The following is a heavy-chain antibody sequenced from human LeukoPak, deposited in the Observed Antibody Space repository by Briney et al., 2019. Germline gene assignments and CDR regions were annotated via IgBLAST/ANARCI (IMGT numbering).Heavy chain of an antibody. D-gene: IGHD4-23*01. CDR1: GFTFSCYW. J-gene: IGHJ4*02. CDR2: IKQDGSEK. CDR3: ARDQFCYGGNTCYFDY. Sequence: GGSLRLSCAASGFTFSCYWMSWVRQAPGKRLEWVANIKQDGSEKYYVDSVKGRFTISRDNAKNSLYLQMNSLRAEDTAVYYCARDQFCYGGNTCYFDYWGQGTLVTVSS. V-gene: IGHV3-7*01.